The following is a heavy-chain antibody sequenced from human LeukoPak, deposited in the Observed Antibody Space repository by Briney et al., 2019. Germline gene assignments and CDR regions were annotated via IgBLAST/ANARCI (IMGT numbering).Heavy chain of an antibody. Sequence: GGSLRLSCAASGFTFSSYGMHWVRQAPGKGLEWVAFIWYDGRDKYYVDSVKGRFTISRDNSKNTLYLQMNSLGAEDTAMYYCAKDPYSYGSYFDYWGQGTLVTVSS. D-gene: IGHD5-18*01. CDR3: AKDPYSYGSYFDY. V-gene: IGHV3-30*02. CDR2: IWYDGRDK. CDR1: GFTFSSYG. J-gene: IGHJ4*02.